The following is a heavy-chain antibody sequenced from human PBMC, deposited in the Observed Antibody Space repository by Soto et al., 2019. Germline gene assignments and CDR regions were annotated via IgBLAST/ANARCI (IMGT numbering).Heavy chain of an antibody. D-gene: IGHD6-6*01. V-gene: IGHV1-69*12. J-gene: IGHJ4*02. Sequence: QVQLVQSGAEVKKPGSSVKVSCKASGGTFSSYAISWVRQAPGQGLEWMGGNIPIFGTANYAQKFQGRVTITADESTNPAYMELGSLRSEDKAVYSCASGPDYSSSSPLDWGQGTLVTVSS. CDR3: ASGPDYSSSSPLD. CDR2: NIPIFGTA. CDR1: GGTFSSYA.